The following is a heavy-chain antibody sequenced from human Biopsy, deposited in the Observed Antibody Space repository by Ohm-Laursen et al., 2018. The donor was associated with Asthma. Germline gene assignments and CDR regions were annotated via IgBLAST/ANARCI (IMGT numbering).Heavy chain of an antibody. CDR2: VFWSGSA. V-gene: IGHV4-30-4*01. Sequence: SQTLSLTCRVSGGYTGSSDHHWAWIRQAPGKGLEWIGFVFWSGSAHYSRSLERRVSISFDTATNEFSMKLWSVTPADTAVYFCARVVSYGDIYFGIDVWGPGNTVVVS. CDR3: ARVVSYGDIYFGIDV. J-gene: IGHJ6*02. CDR1: GGYTGSSDHH. D-gene: IGHD4-17*01.